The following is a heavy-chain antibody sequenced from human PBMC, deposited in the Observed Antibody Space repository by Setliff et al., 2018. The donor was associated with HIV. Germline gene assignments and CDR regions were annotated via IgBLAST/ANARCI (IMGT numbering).Heavy chain of an antibody. V-gene: IGHV3-73*01. J-gene: IGHJ4*02. CDR2: IRSKADKYAT. Sequence: PGESLKISCAASGFTFSGAEIHWVRQVSGKGLEWVGRIRSKADKYATDYGASAKGRFTISRDNAKNSLYLQMNSLRAEDTAVYYCARDLEGGWSLEYWGQGTLVTVSS. CDR1: GFTFSGAE. CDR3: ARDLEGGWSLEY. D-gene: IGHD2-15*01.